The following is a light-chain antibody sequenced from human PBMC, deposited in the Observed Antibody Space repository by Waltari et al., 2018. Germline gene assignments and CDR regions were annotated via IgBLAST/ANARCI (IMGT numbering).Light chain of an antibody. J-gene: IGLJ2*01. CDR2: EDM. CDR3: QAWDSSTTVV. Sequence: SYELTQPPSVSVSPGQTASITCSGDKLGDRYACWYQQKPGQSPVLVIYEDMKRPAGYPERFSGSTAGNTATLTISGTQAMDEADYYCQAWDSSTTVVFGGGTKLTVL. V-gene: IGLV3-1*01. CDR1: KLGDRY.